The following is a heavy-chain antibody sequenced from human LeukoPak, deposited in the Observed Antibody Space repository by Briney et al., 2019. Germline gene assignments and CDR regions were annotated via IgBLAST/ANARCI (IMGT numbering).Heavy chain of an antibody. CDR3: ARDPSNTSGWKTWFDP. D-gene: IGHD6-19*01. J-gene: IGHJ5*02. CDR1: GYTFTSYG. Sequence: ASVKVSCKASGYTFTSYGISWVRQAPGQGLEWMGWISAYNGNTNYAQKLQGRVTMTTETSTSTAYMELRSLRSDDTAVYYCARDPSNTSGWKTWFDPWGQGTLATVSS. CDR2: ISAYNGNT. V-gene: IGHV1-18*01.